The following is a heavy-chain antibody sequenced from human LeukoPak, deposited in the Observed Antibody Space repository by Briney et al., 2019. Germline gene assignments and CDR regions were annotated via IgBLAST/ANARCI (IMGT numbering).Heavy chain of an antibody. D-gene: IGHD2-15*01. CDR3: ARDLKWMWYCSGGSCYSFDY. CDR2: ISGSSSYI. Sequence: TGGSLRLSCAASGLTFGGYSMSWVRQAPGKGLQWVSSISGSSSYIYYADSVKGRFTISRDNAKNSLYLQMNSLRAEDTAVYYCARDLKWMWYCSGGSCYSFDYWGQGTLVTVCS. CDR1: GLTFGGYS. V-gene: IGHV3-21*01. J-gene: IGHJ4*02.